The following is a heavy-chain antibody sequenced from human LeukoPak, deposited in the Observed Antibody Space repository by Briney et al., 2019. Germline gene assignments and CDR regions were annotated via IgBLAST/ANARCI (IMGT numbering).Heavy chain of an antibody. CDR1: GGSISSYY. Sequence: SETLSLTCTVSGGSISSYYWSWIRQPAGKGLEWIGYIYYSGSTNYNPSLKSRVTISVDTSKNQFSLKLSSVTAADTAVYYCARASGTHYDIPLFDYWGQGTLVTVSS. V-gene: IGHV4-59*01. D-gene: IGHD3-9*01. CDR2: IYYSGST. J-gene: IGHJ4*02. CDR3: ARASGTHYDIPLFDY.